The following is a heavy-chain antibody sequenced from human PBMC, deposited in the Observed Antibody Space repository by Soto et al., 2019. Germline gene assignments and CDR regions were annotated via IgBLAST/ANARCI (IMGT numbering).Heavy chain of an antibody. CDR2: IYYSGST. CDR3: ARFRYRGYDFWSGYYEYYYYYGMDV. CDR1: GGAFRGYY. D-gene: IGHD3-3*01. V-gene: IGHV4-34*09. J-gene: IGHJ6*02. Sequence: SETLSLTCAVYGGAFRGYYWSWIRQPPGKGLEWIGYIYYSGSTYYNPSLKSRVTISVDTSKNQFSLKLSSVTAADTAVYYCARFRYRGYDFWSGYYEYYYYYGMDVWGQGTTVTVSS.